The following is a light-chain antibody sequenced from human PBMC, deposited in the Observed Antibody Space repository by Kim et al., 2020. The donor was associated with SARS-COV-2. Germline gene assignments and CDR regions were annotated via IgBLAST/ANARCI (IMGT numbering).Light chain of an antibody. J-gene: IGLJ3*02. V-gene: IGLV3-21*04. CDR2: SDS. Sequence: SYELAQPPSVSVAPGQTARLTCGGKNIATKSVHWYQQKPGQAPMLLIYSDSDRPSGFPERFSGTNSGNTATLTISRVEAGDEAAYYFQVWDRSSYHWVFG. CDR3: QVWDRSSYHWV. CDR1: NIATKS.